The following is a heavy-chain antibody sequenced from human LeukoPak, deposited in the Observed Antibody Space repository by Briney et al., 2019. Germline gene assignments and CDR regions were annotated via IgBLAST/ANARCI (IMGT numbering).Heavy chain of an antibody. V-gene: IGHV3-30*18. CDR1: GFTFTNYG. Sequence: EGSLRLSCAASGFTFTNYGMHWVRQAPGKGLEWVAVISYDGSSKYFADSVKGRFTISRDNSKNTLYLQMNSLRPEDTAVYYCAKGLNSNWVGWFDPWGQGTLVTVSS. J-gene: IGHJ5*02. CDR2: ISYDGSSK. D-gene: IGHD4-11*01. CDR3: AKGLNSNWVGWFDP.